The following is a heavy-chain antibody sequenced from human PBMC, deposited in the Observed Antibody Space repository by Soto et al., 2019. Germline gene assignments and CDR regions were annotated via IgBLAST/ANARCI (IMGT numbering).Heavy chain of an antibody. D-gene: IGHD2-15*01. CDR1: GFTFSSYA. J-gene: IGHJ4*02. CDR2: ISGSGGST. CDR3: AKDPYCSGGSCYRTYFDY. Sequence: GGSLRLSCAASGFTFSSYAMSWVRQAPGKGQEWASAISGSGGSTYYADSVKGRFTISRDNSKNTLYLQMNSLRAEDTAVYYCAKDPYCSGGSCYRTYFDYWGQGTLVTVSS. V-gene: IGHV3-23*01.